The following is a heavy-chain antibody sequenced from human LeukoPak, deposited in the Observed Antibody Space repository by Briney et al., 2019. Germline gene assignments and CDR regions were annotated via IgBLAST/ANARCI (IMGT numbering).Heavy chain of an antibody. V-gene: IGHV4-34*01. CDR2: INHSGSI. CDR1: GGSFSGYY. J-gene: IGHJ5*02. CDR3: ARGRQITMIVVVQTSAYNWFDP. Sequence: PSETQSLTCAVYGGSFSGYYWRWIRQPPGKGLEWIGEINHSGSINYNPSLKSRVTISVDTSKNQFSLKLSSVTAADTAVYYCARGRQITMIVVVQTSAYNWFDPWGQGTLVTVSS. D-gene: IGHD3-22*01.